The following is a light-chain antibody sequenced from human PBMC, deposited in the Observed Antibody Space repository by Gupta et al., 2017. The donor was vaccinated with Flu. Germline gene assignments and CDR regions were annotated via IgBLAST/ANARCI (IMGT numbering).Light chain of an antibody. V-gene: IGKV3-20*01. CDR1: EGISVSH. CDR2: ATS. CDR3: QLYGVPLN. J-gene: IGKJ4*01. Sequence: LTQSPGTQSLSPGERVTLSCRTSEGISVSHLSWFQKKPGQSPRLLIYATSNRSTVIPARCSGSGSGRDSTLTVARLPPEYSAFYYCQLYGVPLNFGAGTKVAVK.